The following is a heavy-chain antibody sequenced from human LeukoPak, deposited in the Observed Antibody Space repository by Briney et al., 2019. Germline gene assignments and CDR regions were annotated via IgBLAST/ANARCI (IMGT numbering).Heavy chain of an antibody. CDR2: IYPGDSDT. CDR1: GYSFTNYW. CDR3: ARPSFSGSYHYGMDV. J-gene: IGHJ6*02. D-gene: IGHD3-10*01. V-gene: IGHV5-51*01. Sequence: GESLKISCKGSGYSFTNYWIAWVRQMPGKGLEWMGIIYPGDSDTKYSPSFQGQVTISADKSASTAYLQWSSLKASDTATYFCARPSFSGSYHYGMDVWGQGTTVTVSS.